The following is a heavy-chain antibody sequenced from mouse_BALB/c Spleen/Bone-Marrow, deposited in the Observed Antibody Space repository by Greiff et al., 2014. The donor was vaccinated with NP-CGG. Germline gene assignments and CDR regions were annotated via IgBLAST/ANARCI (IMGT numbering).Heavy chain of an antibody. CDR3: ARNGYYGWIAY. CDR1: GFDFSRYW. D-gene: IGHD2-3*01. CDR2: INPDSSTI. Sequence: VQLQQSGGGLVQPGGSLKLSCAASGFDFSRYWMTRVRQAPGKGLEWIGEINPDSSTINYTPSLKDKFIISRDNAKNTLYLQMSKVRSEDTALYYCARNGYYGWIAYWGQGTLVTVSA. V-gene: IGHV4-1*02. J-gene: IGHJ3*01.